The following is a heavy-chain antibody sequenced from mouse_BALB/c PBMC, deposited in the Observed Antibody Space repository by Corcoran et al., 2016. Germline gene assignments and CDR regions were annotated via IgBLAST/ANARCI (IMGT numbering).Heavy chain of an antibody. CDR1: GFNIKDTY. CDR3: ARWDWYFDV. J-gene: IGHJ1*01. Sequence: EVQLQQSGAELVKPGASVKLSCTASGFNIKDTYMHWVKQRPEQGLEWIGRIDPANGNTKYDPKFQGKATITADTSSNTAYLQLISLTSEDTAVYYWARWDWYFDVWGAGTTVTVSS. CDR2: IDPANGNT. V-gene: IGHV14-3*02.